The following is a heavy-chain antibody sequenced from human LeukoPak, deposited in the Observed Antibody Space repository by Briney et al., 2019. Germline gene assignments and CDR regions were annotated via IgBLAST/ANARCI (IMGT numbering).Heavy chain of an antibody. CDR3: ASIIAARHY. J-gene: IGHJ4*02. Sequence: GGSLRLSCAASEFTFSTYAMHWVRQAPGKGLEWVALISYDGSNKYYADSVKGRFTISRDNSKNTLYLQMGSLRAEDMAVYYCASIIAARHYWGQGTLVTVSS. D-gene: IGHD6-6*01. V-gene: IGHV3-30*14. CDR2: ISYDGSNK. CDR1: EFTFSTYA.